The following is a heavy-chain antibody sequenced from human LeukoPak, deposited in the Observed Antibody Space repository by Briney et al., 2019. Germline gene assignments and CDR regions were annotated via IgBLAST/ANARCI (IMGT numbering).Heavy chain of an antibody. J-gene: IGHJ4*02. D-gene: IGHD6-13*01. CDR3: AREVVAAPGTVDY. Sequence: SETLSLTCAVSGDSISGFHWSWIRQPPGKGLEWIGYIYYSGSTNYNPSLKSRVTISVDTSKNQFSLKLTSVTAADTAVYYCAREVVAAPGTVDYWGQGTLVTVSS. CDR2: IYYSGST. CDR1: GDSISGFH. V-gene: IGHV4-59*01.